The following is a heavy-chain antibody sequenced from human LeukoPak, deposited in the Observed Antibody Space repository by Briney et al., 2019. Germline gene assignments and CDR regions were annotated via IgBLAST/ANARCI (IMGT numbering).Heavy chain of an antibody. CDR3: ARDSSGWPYYFDY. CDR2: IYYSGST. J-gene: IGHJ4*02. D-gene: IGHD6-19*01. CDR1: GGSISSYY. Sequence: SETLSLTCTVSGGSISSYYWSWLRQPPGKGLEWIGYIYYSGSTNYNPSLKSRVTISVDTSKNQFSLKLGSVTAADTAVYYCARDSSGWPYYFDYWGQGTLVTVSS. V-gene: IGHV4-59*01.